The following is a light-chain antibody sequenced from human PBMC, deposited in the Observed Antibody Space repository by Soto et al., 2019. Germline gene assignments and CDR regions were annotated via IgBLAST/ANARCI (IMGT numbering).Light chain of an antibody. J-gene: IGKJ5*01. CDR1: QSVSRD. CDR3: QQYDNWPPIT. Sequence: EVVLTQSPATLSVSPGERATLSCRASQSVSRDLAWYQQKPGQAPRLLIYGASTRAKGIPARFSGSGSGTEFTLTISSRQSEDFAVYYCQQYDNWPPITFGQGTRLEIK. CDR2: GAS. V-gene: IGKV3-15*01.